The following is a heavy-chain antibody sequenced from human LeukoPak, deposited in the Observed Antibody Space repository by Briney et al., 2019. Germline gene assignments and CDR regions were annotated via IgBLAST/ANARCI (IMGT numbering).Heavy chain of an antibody. D-gene: IGHD3-22*01. Sequence: PGGSLRLSCAASGFTFSTYWMSWVRQAPGKGLEWVANIKQDGSEKYYVDSVKGRFTIFRDNAKNSLYLQMNSLRLEDTAVYYCARTYYYDSSGYFDAFDIWGQGTMVTVSS. V-gene: IGHV3-7*01. J-gene: IGHJ3*02. CDR3: ARTYYYDSSGYFDAFDI. CDR1: GFTFSTYW. CDR2: IKQDGSEK.